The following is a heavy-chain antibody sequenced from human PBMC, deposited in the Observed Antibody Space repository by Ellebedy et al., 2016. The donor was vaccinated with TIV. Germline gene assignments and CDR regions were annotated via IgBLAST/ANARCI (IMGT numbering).Heavy chain of an antibody. D-gene: IGHD2-15*01. J-gene: IGHJ6*02. CDR3: ARDYCSSSSCGLDV. Sequence: AASVKVSCKASGCTFSSDTMHWVRQPPGQGLEWMGWINPNSGNTNYAQKFQGRVTITRDTSISTAYMELSGLKSDDTAVYYCARDYCSSSSCGLDVWGQGTTVSVSS. V-gene: IGHV1-2*02. CDR2: INPNSGNT. CDR1: GCTFSSDT.